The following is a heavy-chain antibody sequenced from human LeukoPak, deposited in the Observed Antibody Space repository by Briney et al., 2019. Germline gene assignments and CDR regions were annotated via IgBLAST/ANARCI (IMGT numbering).Heavy chain of an antibody. CDR2: MNPNSGNT. CDR3: ARGPYYYYYMDV. Sequence: ASVKVSCKASGYTFSSYDISWVRQATGQGLEWMGWMNPNSGNTGYAQKFQGRVTITRNTSISTAYMELSSLRSEDTAVYYCARGPYYYYYMDVWGKGTTVTVSS. CDR1: GYTFSSYD. V-gene: IGHV1-8*03. J-gene: IGHJ6*03.